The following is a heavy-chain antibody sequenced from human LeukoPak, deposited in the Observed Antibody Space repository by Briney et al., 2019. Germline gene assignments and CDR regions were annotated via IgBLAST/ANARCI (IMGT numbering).Heavy chain of an antibody. Sequence: PGGSLRLSCAASGFTFSSYEMNWVRQAPGKGLEWVANIKQDGSEKYYVDSVKGRFTISRDNAKNSLYLQMNSLRAEDTAVYYCARDRVVETWGQGTLVTVS. J-gene: IGHJ5*02. D-gene: IGHD5-24*01. CDR1: GFTFSSYE. V-gene: IGHV3-7*01. CDR3: ARDRVVET. CDR2: IKQDGSEK.